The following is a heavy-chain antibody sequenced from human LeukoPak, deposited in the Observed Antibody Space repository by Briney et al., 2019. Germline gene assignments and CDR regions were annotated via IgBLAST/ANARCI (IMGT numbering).Heavy chain of an antibody. V-gene: IGHV3-23*01. Sequence: GGSLRLSCEASGFTFSSYAMIWVRQAPGKGLEWVSAIVGSGGGTEYADSVKGRFTISRDNSKNTLYLQMNSLRAEDTAVYYCARDKGLFDYWGQGTLVTVSS. J-gene: IGHJ4*02. CDR1: GFTFSSYA. CDR2: IVGSGGGT. CDR3: ARDKGLFDY.